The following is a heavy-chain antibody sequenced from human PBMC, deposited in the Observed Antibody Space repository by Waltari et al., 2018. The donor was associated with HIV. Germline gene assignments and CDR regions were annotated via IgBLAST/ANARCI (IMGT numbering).Heavy chain of an antibody. CDR1: GCSITSSSYY. V-gene: IGHV4-39*02. D-gene: IGHD3-22*01. Sequence: QLQLQESGPGLVKPSETLYLTCTVSGCSITSSSYYWGWIRQPPGKGLEWIGNIYYSGSAYYNSSLKSRVTISVDMSKNQFSLKLNSVTAADTAVYYCARDRYYYARTGSPDYWGQGTLVTVSS. CDR2: IYYSGSA. J-gene: IGHJ4*02. CDR3: ARDRYYYARTGSPDY.